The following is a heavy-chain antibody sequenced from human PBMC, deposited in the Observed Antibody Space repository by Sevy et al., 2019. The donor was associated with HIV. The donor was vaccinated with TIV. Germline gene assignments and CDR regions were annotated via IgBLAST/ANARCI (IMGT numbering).Heavy chain of an antibody. CDR3: ARGNSAREDSKYFQD. CDR2: IYYSGST. J-gene: IGHJ1*01. CDR1: GGSISIYY. V-gene: IGHV4-59*13. D-gene: IGHD1-26*01. Sequence: SETLSLTCTVSGGSISIYYWSWIRQPPGKGLEWIGYIYYSGSTNYNPSLKSRVTMSVDTSKNQFSLKLRSVTAADTAVYYCARGNSAREDSKYFQDWGQGALVTVSS.